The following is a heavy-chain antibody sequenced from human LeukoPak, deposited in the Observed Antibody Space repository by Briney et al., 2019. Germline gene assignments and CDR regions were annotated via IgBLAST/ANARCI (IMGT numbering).Heavy chain of an antibody. V-gene: IGHV3-53*01. CDR1: GFSVISNY. D-gene: IGHD2-15*01. CDR3: ARDCSGGSRYGVVYWFDP. J-gene: IGHJ5*02. Sequence: GGSLRLSCAASGFSVISNYMSWVRQAPGKGLEWVSLVYSGGSTNYVDSVKGRFTISRDNSKNTLYLQMNNLRAEDTAVYYCARDCSGGSRYGVVYWFDPWGQGTLVTVSS. CDR2: VYSGGST.